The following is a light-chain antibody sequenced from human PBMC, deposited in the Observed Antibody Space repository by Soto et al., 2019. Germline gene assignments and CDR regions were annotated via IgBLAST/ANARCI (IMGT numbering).Light chain of an antibody. CDR2: WAS. J-gene: IGKJ2*01. V-gene: IGKV4-1*01. CDR3: QQYYSAPRT. Sequence: DIVLTQSPDSLAVSLGERATVNCTSSQSVFYNSKNKNYLAWYQQKPRQPPKLLIYWASTRESGVPDRFSGSGSGTDSTLTISSLQAEDVAVYYCQQYYSAPRTFGQGTKLQIK. CDR1: QSVFYNSKNKNY.